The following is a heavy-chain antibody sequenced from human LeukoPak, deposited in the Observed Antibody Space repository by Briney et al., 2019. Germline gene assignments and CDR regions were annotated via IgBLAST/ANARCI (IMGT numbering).Heavy chain of an antibody. CDR3: AKDFCTTASCYFDY. D-gene: IGHD3-22*01. V-gene: IGHV3-9*01. CDR1: GFSFDDYA. CDR2: ISWNSGSI. J-gene: IGHJ4*02. Sequence: GGSLRLSCAASGFSFDDYAMHWVRHAPGKGLEWVAGISWNSGSIDYADSVKGRFTISRDNAKNSLYLQMNSLRPEDTALYYCAKDFCTTASCYFDYWGRGTLVTVSA.